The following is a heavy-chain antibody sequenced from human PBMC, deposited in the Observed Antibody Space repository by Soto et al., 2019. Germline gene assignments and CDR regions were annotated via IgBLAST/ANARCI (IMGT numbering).Heavy chain of an antibody. Sequence: ASVKVSCKASGYTFTGYYMHWVRQAPGQGLEWMGWINPNSGGTNYAQKFQGRVTMTRDTSISTAYMELSRLRSDDTAVYYCARVLGPLVFLCAMDVCGEGITVTVSS. CDR1: GYTFTGYY. V-gene: IGHV1-2*02. CDR2: INPNSGGT. D-gene: IGHD2-21*01. J-gene: IGHJ6*01. CDR3: ARVLGPLVFLCAMDV.